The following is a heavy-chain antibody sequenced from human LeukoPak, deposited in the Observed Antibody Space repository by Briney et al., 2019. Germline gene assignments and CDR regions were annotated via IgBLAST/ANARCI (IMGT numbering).Heavy chain of an antibody. D-gene: IGHD4/OR15-4a*01. J-gene: IGHJ4*02. CDR2: ISGDGVSP. CDR3: ARDPGAFPYFFDS. CDR1: GFTFSIYA. Sequence: SGGSLRLSCAASGFTFSIYAMFWVRQTPGKGLECVSAISGDGVSPYYADSVMGRFTISRDNSKNTLYLQMNSLRVEDTAVYFCARDPGAFPYFFDSWGQGTLVTVSS. V-gene: IGHV3-23*01.